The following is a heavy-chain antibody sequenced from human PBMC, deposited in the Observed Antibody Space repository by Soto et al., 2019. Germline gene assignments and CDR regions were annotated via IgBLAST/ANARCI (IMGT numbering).Heavy chain of an antibody. CDR3: ARLPGVRGVFDGFNV. CDR2: IYPGDSDT. J-gene: IGHJ3*01. V-gene: IGHV5-51*01. Sequence: GEPLKISCNGAGYSFADDWIGWVLQMPGKGLDWMGVIYPGDSDTRYSPSFHGQVTISADKSISTAYLQWSSLKASDTAMYFCARLPGVRGVFDGFNVWGQGTMVTVSS. D-gene: IGHD3-10*01. CDR1: GYSFADDW.